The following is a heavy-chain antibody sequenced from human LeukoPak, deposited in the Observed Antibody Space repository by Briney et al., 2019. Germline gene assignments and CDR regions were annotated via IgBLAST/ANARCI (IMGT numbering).Heavy chain of an antibody. CDR2: INPNSGGT. Sequence: ASVKVSCKASGYTFTGYYMHWVRQAPGQGLEWMGWINPNSGGTNYAQKFQGRVTMTRDTSISTAYMELSRLRSDDTAVYYCARDRDSSGYYAFDIWGQGTMVTVSS. CDR1: GYTFTGYY. D-gene: IGHD3-22*01. CDR3: ARDRDSSGYYAFDI. V-gene: IGHV1-2*02. J-gene: IGHJ3*02.